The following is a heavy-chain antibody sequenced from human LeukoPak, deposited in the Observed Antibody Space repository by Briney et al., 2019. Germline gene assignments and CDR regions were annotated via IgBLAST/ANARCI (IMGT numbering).Heavy chain of an antibody. Sequence: ASVKVSCKASGYTFTSYGISWVRQAPGQGLEWMGWISAYNGNTNYAQKLQGRVTMTTDTSTSTAYMELRSLRSDDTAVYYCARDFLWSGYYGSGSYGDYWGQGTLVTVSS. V-gene: IGHV1-18*01. CDR1: GYTFTSYG. J-gene: IGHJ4*02. D-gene: IGHD3-10*01. CDR3: ARDFLWSGYYGSGSYGDY. CDR2: ISAYNGNT.